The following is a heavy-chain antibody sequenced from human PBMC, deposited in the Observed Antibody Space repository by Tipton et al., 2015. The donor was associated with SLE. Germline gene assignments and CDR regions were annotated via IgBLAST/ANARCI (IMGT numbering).Heavy chain of an antibody. Sequence: TLSLTCTVSGGSISSHYWSRIRQPPGKGLEWIGYIYYSGSTNYNPSLKSRVTISVDTSKNQFSLKLSSVTAADTAVYYCARGLKQWLVKGAFDIWGQGTMVTVSS. CDR1: GGSISSHY. J-gene: IGHJ3*02. V-gene: IGHV4-59*11. D-gene: IGHD6-19*01. CDR3: ARGLKQWLVKGAFDI. CDR2: IYYSGST.